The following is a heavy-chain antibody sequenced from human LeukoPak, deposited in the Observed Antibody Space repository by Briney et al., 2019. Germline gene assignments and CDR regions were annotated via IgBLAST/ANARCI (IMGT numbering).Heavy chain of an antibody. Sequence: SETLSLTCTVSGGSISSYYWSWIRQPPGKGLEWIGYIYYSGSTNYNPSLKSRVTISVDTSKNQFSLKLSSVTAADTAVYYCARESRGLGYGYYDYWGQGTLVTVSS. V-gene: IGHV4-59*01. CDR3: ARESRGLGYGYYDY. D-gene: IGHD5-18*01. CDR2: IYYSGST. J-gene: IGHJ4*02. CDR1: GGSISSYY.